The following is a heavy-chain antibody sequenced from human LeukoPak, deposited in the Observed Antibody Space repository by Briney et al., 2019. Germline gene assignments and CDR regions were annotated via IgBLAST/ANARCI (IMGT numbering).Heavy chain of an antibody. D-gene: IGHD3-22*01. Sequence: GGSLRLSCAASGFTFSDYYMSWIRQAPGKGLEWVSYISSSGSTIYYADSVKGRFTISRDNAKNSLYLQMNSLRAEDTAVYYCAREMYYYDSSGSEIFDFWGQGTLVTVSS. CDR2: ISSSGSTI. CDR1: GFTFSDYY. CDR3: AREMYYYDSSGSEIFDF. J-gene: IGHJ4*02. V-gene: IGHV3-11*04.